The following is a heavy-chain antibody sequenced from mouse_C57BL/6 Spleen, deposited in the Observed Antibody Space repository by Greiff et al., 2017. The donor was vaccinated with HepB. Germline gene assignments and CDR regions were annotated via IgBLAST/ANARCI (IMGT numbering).Heavy chain of an antibody. V-gene: IGHV1-26*01. CDR3: ARSAYGNYLGYFDY. Sequence: EVQLQQSGPELVKPGASVKISCKASGYTFTDYYMNWVKQSHGKSLEWIGDINPNNGGTSYNQKFKGKATLTVDKSSSTAYMELRSLTSEDSAVYYCARSAYGNYLGYFDYWGQGTTLTVSS. D-gene: IGHD2-1*01. CDR2: INPNNGGT. J-gene: IGHJ2*01. CDR1: GYTFTDYY.